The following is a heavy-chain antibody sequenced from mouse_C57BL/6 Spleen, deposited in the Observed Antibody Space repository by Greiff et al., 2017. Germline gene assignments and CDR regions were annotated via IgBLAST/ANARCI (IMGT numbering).Heavy chain of an antibody. Sequence: QVQLQQPGAELVKPGASVKLCCKASGYTFTSYWMHWVKQRPGQGLEWIGMIHPNSGSTNYNEKFKSKATLTVDKSSSTAYMQLSSLTSEDSAVYYCARWLLRDWYFDVWGTGTTVTVSS. CDR1: GYTFTSYW. D-gene: IGHD2-3*01. V-gene: IGHV1-64*01. J-gene: IGHJ1*03. CDR2: IHPNSGST. CDR3: ARWLLRDWYFDV.